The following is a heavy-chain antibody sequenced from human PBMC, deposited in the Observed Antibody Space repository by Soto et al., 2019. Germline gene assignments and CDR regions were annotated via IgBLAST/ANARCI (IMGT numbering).Heavy chain of an antibody. CDR3: ARAGFSYGHLLF. J-gene: IGHJ1*01. CDR1: GGPIKTGDYY. V-gene: IGHV4-30-4*01. D-gene: IGHD3-10*01. CDR2: VFYSGAT. Sequence: LSLTCNVSGGPIKTGDYYWNWIRQPPGKGLEWIGYVFYSGATNYSPSLKSRAAISMDTSKNQFSLSLASVTAADTAVYYCARAGFSYGHLLFWGQGIRVTVSS.